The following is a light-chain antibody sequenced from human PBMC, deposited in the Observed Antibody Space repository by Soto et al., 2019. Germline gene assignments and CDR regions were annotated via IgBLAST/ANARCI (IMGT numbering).Light chain of an antibody. Sequence: DIQMTQSPSSLSASVGDRVTITCRASQSFSSYLNWYKQKPGKAPKLLIYAASSLQSGVPSRFSGSGSGTDFTLTISSLQPEDFATYYCQQSYSTPWTFGQGTKVEI. CDR1: QSFSSY. CDR3: QQSYSTPWT. J-gene: IGKJ1*01. V-gene: IGKV1-39*01. CDR2: AAS.